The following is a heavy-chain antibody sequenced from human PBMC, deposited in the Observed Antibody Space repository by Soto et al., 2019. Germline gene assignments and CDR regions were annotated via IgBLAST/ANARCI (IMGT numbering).Heavy chain of an antibody. V-gene: IGHV5-10-1*01. J-gene: IGHJ6*02. CDR1: GYTFSAFW. Sequence: PXESLKISWQASGYTFSAFWLTWVRQMPGKGLEWMATIDPRDSYSNYSLSFQGHVTISADKSIGSAYLHWSTLEASDNAIYYCARLSTGFCPKNTCQHYFGMDVWGQGTTVTVSS. D-gene: IGHD3-3*01. CDR2: IDPRDSYS. CDR3: ARLSTGFCPKNTCQHYFGMDV.